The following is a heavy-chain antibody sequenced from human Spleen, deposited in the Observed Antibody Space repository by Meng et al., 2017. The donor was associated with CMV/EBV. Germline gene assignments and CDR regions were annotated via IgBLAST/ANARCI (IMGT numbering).Heavy chain of an antibody. CDR1: AFPFSDYT. V-gene: IGHV3-21*01. J-gene: IGHJ4*02. Sequence: GESLKISCAASAFPFSDYTMNWVRQAPGKGLEWVSSISSGGTYMYYADSVKGRFTISRDNANNSLFLQMSTLRAEDTAVYYCAKYQLPSGRISGGPFDFWGQGTLVTVSS. D-gene: IGHD2-2*01. CDR2: ISSGGTYM. CDR3: AKYQLPSGRISGGPFDF.